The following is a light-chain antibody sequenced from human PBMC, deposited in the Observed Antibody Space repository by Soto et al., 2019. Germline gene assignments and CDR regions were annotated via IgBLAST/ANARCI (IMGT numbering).Light chain of an antibody. CDR2: GAS. V-gene: IGKV3-20*01. CDR3: QHYQSGHPIT. Sequence: ELLLTQSPDTLSLSPGERATPSCRAAQSVGTRLAWYQHKTGQAPRLLISGASSRATGIPDRFTGSGSETSFTLTISRLEPEDFALYYCQHYQSGHPITFGQGTRLEIK. CDR1: QSVGTR. J-gene: IGKJ5*01.